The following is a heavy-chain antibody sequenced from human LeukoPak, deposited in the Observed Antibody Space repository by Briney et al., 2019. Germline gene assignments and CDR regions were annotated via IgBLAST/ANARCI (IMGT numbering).Heavy chain of an antibody. V-gene: IGHV4-4*07. CDR3: ARDPKYSNSWFFDY. D-gene: IGHD6-13*01. CDR1: GVSISSYY. J-gene: IGHJ4*02. Sequence: PSETLSLTCTVSGVSISSYYWSWIRQPAGKGLEWIGRIYTSGTTNYNPSLESRVTMSVDTSKNQFSLKLTSVTAADTAVYYCARDPKYSNSWFFDYWGQGTLVTVSS. CDR2: IYTSGTT.